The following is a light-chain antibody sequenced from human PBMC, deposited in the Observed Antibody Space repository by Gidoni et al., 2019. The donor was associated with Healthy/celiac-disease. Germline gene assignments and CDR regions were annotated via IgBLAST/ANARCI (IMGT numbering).Light chain of an antibody. V-gene: IGLV2-14*01. J-gene: IGLJ1*01. Sequence: QSALTQPASVSGSPGQSSTISCTGTSSDVGGYNYVSWYQQHPGKAHKLMIYDVSNRPSGVSNRFSGSKSGNTASLTISGLQAEDEADYYCSSYTSSSKDVFGTGTKVTVL. CDR1: SSDVGGYNY. CDR2: DVS. CDR3: SSYTSSSKDV.